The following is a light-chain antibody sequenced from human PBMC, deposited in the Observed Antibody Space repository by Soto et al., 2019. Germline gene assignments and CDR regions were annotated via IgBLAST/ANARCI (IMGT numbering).Light chain of an antibody. CDR1: QNIRNY. CDR3: QQGHTLPYT. Sequence: DIQMTQSPYSLSSSIGDRVTITCRASQNIRNYLNWYQQKPGQAPNLLIYASSSLRGGVPSRFRGSGSETEFTLTINILQPEDFATHYCQQGHTLPYTFGQGTNLGI. V-gene: IGKV1-39*01. CDR2: ASS. J-gene: IGKJ2*01.